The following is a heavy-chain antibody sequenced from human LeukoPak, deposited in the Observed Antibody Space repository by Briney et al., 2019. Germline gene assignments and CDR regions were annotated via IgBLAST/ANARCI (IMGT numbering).Heavy chain of an antibody. CDR2: ISGSGDYT. J-gene: IGHJ4*02. D-gene: IGHD1-1*01. CDR3: AKGNRSGSEN. CDR1: GFTFSSYA. V-gene: IGHV3-23*01. Sequence: GGSLRLSCAAFGFTFSSYAMSWVRQAPGKGLEWVSIISGSGDYTNYADSVKGRFTISRDNSKNTFYVQMNSLRAEDTAVYYCAKGNRSGSENWGQGTLVTVSS.